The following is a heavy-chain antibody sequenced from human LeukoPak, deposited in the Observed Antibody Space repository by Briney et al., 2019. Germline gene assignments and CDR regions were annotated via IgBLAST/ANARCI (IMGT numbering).Heavy chain of an antibody. CDR2: IYYSGST. CDR3: ARGISGRNYYGSNWFDP. Sequence: SETLSLTCTVSGGSISSYYWSRIRQPPGKGLEWIGYIYYSGSTNYNPSLRSRVTISLDTSKNQFSLKLSSATAADTAVYYCARGISGRNYYGSNWFDPWGQGTLVTVSS. J-gene: IGHJ5*02. CDR1: GGSISSYY. V-gene: IGHV4-59*01. D-gene: IGHD1-26*01.